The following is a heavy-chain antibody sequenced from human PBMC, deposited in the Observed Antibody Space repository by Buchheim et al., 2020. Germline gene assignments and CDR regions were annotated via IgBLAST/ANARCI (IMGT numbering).Heavy chain of an antibody. D-gene: IGHD6-19*01. CDR3: ARDPPQVGWSFEA. CDR2: IWYDGNNK. J-gene: IGHJ5*02. Sequence: QVQLVESGGGVVQPWTSLRLSCVASGFTFWGSAMHWVRQAPGKGLEWVAMIWYDGNNKYYADSVKGRFTVSRDNSKNMLYLQMNSLRVEDTAVYYCARDPPQVGWSFEAWGQGTL. V-gene: IGHV3-33*01. CDR1: GFTFWGSA.